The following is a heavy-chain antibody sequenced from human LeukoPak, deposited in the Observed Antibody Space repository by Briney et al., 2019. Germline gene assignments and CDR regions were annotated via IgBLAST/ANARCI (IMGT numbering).Heavy chain of an antibody. J-gene: IGHJ4*02. CDR1: GFTFSRYW. CDR3: ARDPSSLRDSYDY. CDR2: IKQDGSEK. V-gene: IGHV3-7*01. D-gene: IGHD6-6*01. Sequence: GGSLRLSCAASGFTFSRYWMNWVRQAPGKGLEWVANIKQDGSEKYYVDSVKGRFTISRDNAKNSLYLQMNSLRAEDTAVYYCARDPSSLRDSYDYWGQGTLVNVS.